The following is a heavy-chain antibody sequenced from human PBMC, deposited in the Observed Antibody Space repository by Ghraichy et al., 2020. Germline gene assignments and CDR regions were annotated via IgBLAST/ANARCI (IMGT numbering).Heavy chain of an antibody. V-gene: IGHV3-7*01. Sequence: GESLNISCAASGFTFSSYWMSWVRQAPGKGLEWVANIKQDGSEKYYVDSVKGRFTISRDNAKNSLYLQMNSLRAEDTAVYYCARGDCSGGSCSRGYYFDYWGQGTLVTVSS. D-gene: IGHD2-15*01. CDR2: IKQDGSEK. J-gene: IGHJ4*02. CDR1: GFTFSSYW. CDR3: ARGDCSGGSCSRGYYFDY.